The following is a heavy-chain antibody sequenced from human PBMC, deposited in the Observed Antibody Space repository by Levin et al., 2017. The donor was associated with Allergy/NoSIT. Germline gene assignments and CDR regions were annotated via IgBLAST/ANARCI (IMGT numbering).Heavy chain of an antibody. V-gene: IGHV3-20*04. D-gene: IGHD3-10*01. CDR1: GFTFDDHG. CDR2: INWNGGST. J-gene: IGHJ4*02. Sequence: GESLKISCAASGFTFDDHGMSWVRQAPGKGLEWVSGINWNGGSTGYADPVKGRFTISSDNAKNSLFLLMSSLRAEDTALYYCARVGYGSGSYYFGYWGQGTLVTVSS. CDR3: ARVGYGSGSYYFGY.